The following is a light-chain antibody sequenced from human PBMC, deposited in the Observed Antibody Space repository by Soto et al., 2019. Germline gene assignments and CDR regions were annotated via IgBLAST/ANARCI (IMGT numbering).Light chain of an antibody. CDR3: QKYDNAPLS. Sequence: DIQMTQAPSSLSASVGDRVTITCRARQDISTYLAWYQQKPGKVPKLLISAAYTLQSGVPPRFSGSGSETDFTLTISTLRPEDVATYYYQKYDNAPLSFGGGTKVVIK. V-gene: IGKV1-27*01. J-gene: IGKJ4*01. CDR1: QDISTY. CDR2: AAY.